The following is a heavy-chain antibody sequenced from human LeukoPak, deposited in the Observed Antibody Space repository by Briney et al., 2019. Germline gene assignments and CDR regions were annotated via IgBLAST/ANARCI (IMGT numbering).Heavy chain of an antibody. V-gene: IGHV3-23*01. D-gene: IGHD6-13*01. Sequence: QPGGSLRLSCVGSGFTFSAYDMQWVRQAPGKGLEWVSAISGSGGSTYYADSVKGRFTISRDNSKNTLYLQMNSLRAEDTAVYYCAKGRQQLDPWGQGTLVTVSS. CDR1: GFTFSAYD. J-gene: IGHJ5*02. CDR3: AKGRQQLDP. CDR2: ISGSGGST.